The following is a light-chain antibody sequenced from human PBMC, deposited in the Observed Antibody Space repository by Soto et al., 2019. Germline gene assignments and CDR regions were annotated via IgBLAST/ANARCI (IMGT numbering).Light chain of an antibody. CDR2: TVS. Sequence: IVITHSPATQSLSPGERATLSCRASQSVGANLAWYQQKPGQAPRLLIYTVSARASDIPARFSGSGSGTEFTLTINGMQSEDFAVYYCNQYNNWPLTFGGGTKVDIK. V-gene: IGKV3D-15*01. J-gene: IGKJ4*01. CDR1: QSVGAN. CDR3: NQYNNWPLT.